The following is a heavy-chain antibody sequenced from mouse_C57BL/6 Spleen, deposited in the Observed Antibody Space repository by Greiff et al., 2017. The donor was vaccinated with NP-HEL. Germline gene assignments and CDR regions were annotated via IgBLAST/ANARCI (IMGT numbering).Heavy chain of an antibody. CDR3: ARGGKNYYGSSYDWYFDV. CDR2: IYPGSGST. V-gene: IGHV1-55*01. Sequence: QVQLQQSGAELVKPGASVKMSCKASGYTFTSYWITWVKQRPGQGLEWIGDIYPGSGSTNYNEKFKSKATLTVDTSSSTAYMQLSSLTSEDSAVYYCARGGKNYYGSSYDWYFDVWGTGTTVTVSS. CDR1: GYTFTSYW. D-gene: IGHD1-1*01. J-gene: IGHJ1*03.